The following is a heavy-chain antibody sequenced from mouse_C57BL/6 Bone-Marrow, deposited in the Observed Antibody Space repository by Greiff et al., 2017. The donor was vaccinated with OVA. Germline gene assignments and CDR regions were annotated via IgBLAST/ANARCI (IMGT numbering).Heavy chain of an antibody. D-gene: IGHD2-3*01. CDR2: ILPGSGST. Sequence: QVQLQQSGAELMKPGASVKLSCKATGYTFTGYWIEWVKQRPGHGLEWIGEILPGSGSTNYNEKFKGKATLTADTSSNTAYMQLSSLTTEDSAIYYWARWGLLPYYYAMDYWGQGTSVTVSS. CDR3: ARWGLLPYYYAMDY. J-gene: IGHJ4*01. V-gene: IGHV1-9*01. CDR1: GYTFTGYW.